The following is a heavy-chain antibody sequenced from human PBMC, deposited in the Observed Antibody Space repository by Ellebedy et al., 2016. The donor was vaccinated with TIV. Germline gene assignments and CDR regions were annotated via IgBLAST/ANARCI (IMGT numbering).Heavy chain of an antibody. D-gene: IGHD4-23*01. Sequence: AASVKVSCKVSGYTLTPLSMHSVRHPPGKGLEWMGGFDPEDGETIYAQKFQGRVTMTEDTSTDTAYMELSSLRSEDTAVYEGATGDETHPFDYWGQGTLVTVSS. CDR3: ATGDETHPFDY. CDR2: FDPEDGET. CDR1: GYTLTPLS. V-gene: IGHV1-24*01. J-gene: IGHJ4*02.